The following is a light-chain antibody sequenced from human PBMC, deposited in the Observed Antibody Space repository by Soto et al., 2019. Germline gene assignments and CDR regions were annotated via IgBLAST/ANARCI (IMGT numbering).Light chain of an antibody. V-gene: IGLV2-8*01. Sequence: QSALTQPPSASGSPGQSVTISCAGTSSDVGGYNYVSWYQQHPGKVPKLMIYEVSKRPSGVPDRFSGSKSGKTASLTVSGLQAEDEADYYCSSYAGSNTYVFGSGTKVTVL. CDR2: EVS. CDR1: SSDVGGYNY. CDR3: SSYAGSNTYV. J-gene: IGLJ1*01.